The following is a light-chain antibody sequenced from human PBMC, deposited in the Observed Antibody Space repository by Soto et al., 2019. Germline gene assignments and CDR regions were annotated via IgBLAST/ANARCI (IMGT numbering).Light chain of an antibody. CDR1: QSVRSW. CDR2: DAS. CDR3: QQLNSYPLT. V-gene: IGKV1-5*01. Sequence: DIQMTQSPSTLSASVGDRVTITCRASQSVRSWLAWYQQKPGRAPKFLIYDASSLESGVPSRFSGSGSGTEFTLTISNLQPDDFATYYCQQLNSYPLTFGGGTKVDIK. J-gene: IGKJ4*01.